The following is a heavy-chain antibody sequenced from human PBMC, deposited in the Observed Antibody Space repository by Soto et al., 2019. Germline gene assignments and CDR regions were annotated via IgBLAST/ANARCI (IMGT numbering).Heavy chain of an antibody. CDR2: INPNSGGT. V-gene: IGHV1-2*02. J-gene: IGHJ4*02. CDR3: ARSAPREVLAQDYCAY. CDR1: GYTFTDYY. Sequence: ASVKVSCKTSGYTFTDYYIHWVRQAPGQGLEWMGWINPNSGGTYYAQNFQARVTMTRDSSISTAYMELSSLTSDDTTVYYCARSAPREVLAQDYCAYGGKGTMVSLSS. D-gene: IGHD2-21*01.